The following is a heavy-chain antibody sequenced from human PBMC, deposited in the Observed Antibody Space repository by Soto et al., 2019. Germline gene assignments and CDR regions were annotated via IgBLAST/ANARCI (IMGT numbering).Heavy chain of an antibody. D-gene: IGHD6-13*01. J-gene: IGHJ5*02. CDR1: GFTFSSYG. Sequence: PGGSLRVSCAASGFTFSSYGMHWVRQAPGKGLEWVAVISYDGSNKYYADSVKGRFTISRDNSKNTLYLQMNSLRAEDTAVYYCAGSPYSSSWYVSWGQGTLVTVSS. CDR3: AGSPYSSSWYVS. CDR2: ISYDGSNK. V-gene: IGHV3-30*03.